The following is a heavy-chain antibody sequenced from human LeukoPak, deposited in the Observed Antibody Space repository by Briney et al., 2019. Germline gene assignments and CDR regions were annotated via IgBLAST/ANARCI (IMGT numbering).Heavy chain of an antibody. CDR3: ARGDDSSGYSTFDI. V-gene: IGHV4-59*11. CDR2: TFYSRST. Sequence: PSETLSLTCSVSGVSISSHYWSWIRQPPGKGLEWIGYTFYSRSTNYNPSLKSRVTISVDTSKNHFSLKLSSVTAADTAVYYCARGDDSSGYSTFDIWGQGTMVTVSS. CDR1: GVSISSHY. J-gene: IGHJ3*02. D-gene: IGHD3-22*01.